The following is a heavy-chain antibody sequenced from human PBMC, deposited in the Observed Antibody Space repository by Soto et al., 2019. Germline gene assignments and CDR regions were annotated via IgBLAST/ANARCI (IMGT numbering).Heavy chain of an antibody. Sequence: SVKVSCKASGYTFIRYSISWGRQAPAQGLEWMWGIMPIFGTANYAQKFQGSVTITADESTSTAYMELSSLRSEDTAVYYCARNGGGIAAAGRTQAYYYGMDGWGQGTTVTVSS. CDR2: IMPIFGTA. V-gene: IGHV1-69*13. CDR3: ARNGGGIAAAGRTQAYYYGMDG. CDR1: GYTFIRYS. D-gene: IGHD6-13*01. J-gene: IGHJ6*02.